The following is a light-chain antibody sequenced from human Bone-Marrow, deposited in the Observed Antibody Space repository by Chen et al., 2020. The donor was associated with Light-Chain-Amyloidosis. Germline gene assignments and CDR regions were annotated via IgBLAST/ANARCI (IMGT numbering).Light chain of an antibody. CDR3: AAWDGSVSRYV. V-gene: IGLV1-47*01. J-gene: IGLJ1*01. Sequence: QSVLTQPPSASGTPGQRLTISCSGASSNIGINDVYWYQHFPGAAPQHLIHRNNKRPSGAHGRFSGSNPCTSALLAMRRVRYEDEADYYCAAWDGSVSRYVDGTGTKVIVL. CDR2: RNN. CDR1: SSNIGIND.